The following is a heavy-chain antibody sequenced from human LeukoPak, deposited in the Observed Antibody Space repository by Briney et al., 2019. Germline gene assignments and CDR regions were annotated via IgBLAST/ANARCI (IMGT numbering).Heavy chain of an antibody. V-gene: IGHV3-48*01. CDR3: ARDSKSGGLNYYYYMDV. J-gene: IGHJ6*03. D-gene: IGHD3-10*01. CDR1: GFTFSSYS. Sequence: GGSLRLSCAASGFTFSSYSMNWVRQAPGKGLEWVSYISSSSSTIYYADSVKGRFTISRDNAKNSLYLQMNSLRAEDTAVYYCARDSKSGGLNYYYYMDVWGKGTTVTVSS. CDR2: ISSSSSTI.